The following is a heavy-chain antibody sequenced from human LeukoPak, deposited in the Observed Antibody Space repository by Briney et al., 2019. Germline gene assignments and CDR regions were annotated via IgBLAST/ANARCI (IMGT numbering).Heavy chain of an antibody. V-gene: IGHV4-61*02. CDR2: IYTGGST. CDR3: ARGQGRFGELNDY. CDR1: GGSISSGGYY. Sequence: SETLSLTCTVSGGSISSGGYYWSWIRQPAGKGLEWIGRIYTGGSTNYNPSLKSRVTISVDTSKNQFSLKLSSVTAADTAVYYCARGQGRFGELNDYWGQGTLVTVSS. J-gene: IGHJ4*02. D-gene: IGHD3-10*01.